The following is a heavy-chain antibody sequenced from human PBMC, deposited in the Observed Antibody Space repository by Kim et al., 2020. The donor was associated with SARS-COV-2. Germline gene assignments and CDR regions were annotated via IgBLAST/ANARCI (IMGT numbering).Heavy chain of an antibody. CDR3: ARDQGDFWSGYYAPVSGMDV. V-gene: IGHV3-21*01. Sequence: GGSLRLSCAASGFTFSSYSMNWVRQAPGKGLEWVSSISSSSSYIYYADSVKGRFTISRDNAKNSLYLQMNSLRAEDTAVYYCARDQGDFWSGYYAPVSGMDVWGQGTTVTVSS. D-gene: IGHD3-3*01. CDR2: ISSSSSYI. CDR1: GFTFSSYS. J-gene: IGHJ6*02.